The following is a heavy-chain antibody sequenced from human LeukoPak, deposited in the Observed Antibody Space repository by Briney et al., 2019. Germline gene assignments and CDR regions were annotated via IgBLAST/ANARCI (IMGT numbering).Heavy chain of an antibody. D-gene: IGHD6-13*01. CDR1: GGSFCVYY. CDR3: ARGRSSSWYLV. V-gene: IGHV4-34*01. J-gene: IGHJ4*02. Sequence: NPSETLSLTCAVYGGSFCVYYWSCIREPPGKGGGWWGEINHSGSTNYNPSLKRRATTSVDTYKKQFYLKLSSVTAADTAVYYCARGRSSSWYLVCGQGTLVTVSS. CDR2: INHSGST.